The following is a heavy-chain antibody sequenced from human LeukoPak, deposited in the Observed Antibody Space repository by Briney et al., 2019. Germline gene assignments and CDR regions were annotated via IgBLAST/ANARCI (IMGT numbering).Heavy chain of an antibody. Sequence: ASAKVSCKASGYTFTSYGISWVRQAPGQGLEWMGWISAYNGNTNYAQKLQGRVTMTTDTSTSTAYMELRSLRSDDTAVYYCARDTAAGTANWFDPWGQGTLVTVSS. V-gene: IGHV1-18*01. D-gene: IGHD6-13*01. CDR3: ARDTAAGTANWFDP. J-gene: IGHJ5*02. CDR2: ISAYNGNT. CDR1: GYTFTSYG.